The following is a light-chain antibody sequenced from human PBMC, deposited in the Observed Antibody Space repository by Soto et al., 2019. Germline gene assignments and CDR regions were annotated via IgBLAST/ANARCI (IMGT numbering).Light chain of an antibody. Sequence: QSVLTQPASVSGSPGQSITISCTGTSGDVGRYNYVSWYQQHPGKTPKLMIYDVTDRSSGVSNRFSGSKSGNTASLTISGLRAEDEADYYCSPYTTTRAYVFGTGTKVTVL. CDR3: SPYTTTRAYV. V-gene: IGLV2-14*03. J-gene: IGLJ1*01. CDR1: SGDVGRYNY. CDR2: DVT.